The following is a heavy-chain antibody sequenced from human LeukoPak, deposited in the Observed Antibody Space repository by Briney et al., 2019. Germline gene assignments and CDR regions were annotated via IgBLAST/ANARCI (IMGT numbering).Heavy chain of an antibody. Sequence: PSETLSLTCTVSGYSISSGYFWGWIRQSPVKGLEWIGSIYPSGSTNYNPSLKSRVTISVDTSKNQFSLKLSSVTAADTAVYYCARVRRGYSYGPFDYWGQGTLVTVSS. CDR1: GYSISSGYF. D-gene: IGHD5-18*01. V-gene: IGHV4-38-2*02. CDR2: IYPSGST. J-gene: IGHJ4*02. CDR3: ARVRRGYSYGPFDY.